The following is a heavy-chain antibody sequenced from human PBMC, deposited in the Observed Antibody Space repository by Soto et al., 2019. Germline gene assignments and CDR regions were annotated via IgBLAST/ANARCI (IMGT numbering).Heavy chain of an antibody. D-gene: IGHD6-19*01. CDR3: ARQGSGWYRWGLEYYYYGMDV. CDR1: GGSFSGYY. V-gene: IGHV4-34*01. Sequence: SETLSLTCAVYGGSFSGYYWSWIRQPPGKGLEWIGEINHSGSTNYNPSLKSRVTISVDTSKNQFSLKLSSVTAADTAVYYCARQGSGWYRWGLEYYYYGMDVWGQGTTVTVSS. J-gene: IGHJ6*02. CDR2: INHSGST.